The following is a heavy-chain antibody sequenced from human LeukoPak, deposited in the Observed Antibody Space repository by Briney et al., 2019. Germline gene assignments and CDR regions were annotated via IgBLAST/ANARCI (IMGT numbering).Heavy chain of an antibody. J-gene: IGHJ4*02. Sequence: GGSLRLSCAASGFTFSSYWMSWVRQAPGKGLEWVATISGSGVMTYYADSVKGRFTVSGDSSKNTVYLQMSSLTAADTAVYYCAKDRSIGTYYTFDHWGQGTLVTVSS. CDR3: AKDRSIGTYYTFDH. CDR2: ISGSGVMT. D-gene: IGHD1-26*01. CDR1: GFTFSSYW. V-gene: IGHV3-23*01.